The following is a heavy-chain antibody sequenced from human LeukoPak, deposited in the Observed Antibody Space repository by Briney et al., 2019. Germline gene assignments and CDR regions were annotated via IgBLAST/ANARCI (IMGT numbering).Heavy chain of an antibody. Sequence: PGGSLRLSCAASGFTFSDYYMSWLRQAPGKGLERVSYISSSGSTIYYADSVKGRFTISRDNAKNSLYLQMNSLRAEDTAVYYCARGSNYDFWSGSNWFDPWGQGTLVTVSS. V-gene: IGHV3-11*01. CDR1: GFTFSDYY. CDR2: ISSSGSTI. D-gene: IGHD3-3*01. J-gene: IGHJ5*02. CDR3: ARGSNYDFWSGSNWFDP.